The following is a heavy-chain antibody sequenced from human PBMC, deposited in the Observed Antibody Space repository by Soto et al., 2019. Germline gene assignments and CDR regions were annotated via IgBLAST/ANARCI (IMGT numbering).Heavy chain of an antibody. Sequence: PGGSLRLSCAASGFTFTFYAMSWVRQAPGKGLQWVSGITGSGDITYYADSVKDRFTISRDNSKNTLCLQMNSLRAEDTAVYYCAKEEDSGGYKGFSFDFWGQGALVTVSS. CDR1: GFTFTFYA. D-gene: IGHD3-22*01. J-gene: IGHJ4*02. CDR2: ITGSGDIT. CDR3: AKEEDSGGYKGFSFDF. V-gene: IGHV3-23*01.